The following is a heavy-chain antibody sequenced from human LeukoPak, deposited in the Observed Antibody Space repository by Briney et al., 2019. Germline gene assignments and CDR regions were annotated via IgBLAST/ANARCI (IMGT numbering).Heavy chain of an antibody. Sequence: SDTLSLTCAVYGGSFSGYYWSWIRQPPGKGLEWIGEINHSGSTNYNPSLKSRVTISVDTSKNQFSLKLSSVTAADTAVYYCARGRMITFGGVIEDAFDIWGQGTMVTVSS. CDR2: INHSGST. CDR3: ARGRMITFGGVIEDAFDI. D-gene: IGHD3-16*02. V-gene: IGHV4-34*01. CDR1: GGSFSGYY. J-gene: IGHJ3*02.